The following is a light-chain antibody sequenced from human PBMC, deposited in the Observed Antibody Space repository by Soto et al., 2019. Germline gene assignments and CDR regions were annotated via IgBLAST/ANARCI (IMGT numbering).Light chain of an antibody. CDR2: GAS. CDR3: QQYNNWPQT. CDR1: PSVSSA. V-gene: IGKV3D-15*01. Sequence: EKVMTQSPATLSVSPGERATLTCRASPSVSSALAWYQQKPGQAPRLLIYGASTRATGIPARFSGSGSGTEFSLNISSLQSEDFAVYYCQQYNNWPQTFGQGTKLEIK. J-gene: IGKJ2*01.